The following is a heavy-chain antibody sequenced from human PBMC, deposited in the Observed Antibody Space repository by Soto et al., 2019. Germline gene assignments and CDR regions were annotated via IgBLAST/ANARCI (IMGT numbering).Heavy chain of an antibody. Sequence: QVQLVESGGGVVQPGRSLRLSCAASGFTFSSYGMHWVRQAPGKGLEWVAVIWYDGSNKYYADSVKGRFTISRDNSKNTLYLQMNSLRAEDTAVYYCARDGSVAGTDYWGQGTLASVSS. CDR2: IWYDGSNK. V-gene: IGHV3-33*01. CDR1: GFTFSSYG. J-gene: IGHJ4*02. D-gene: IGHD6-19*01. CDR3: ARDGSVAGTDY.